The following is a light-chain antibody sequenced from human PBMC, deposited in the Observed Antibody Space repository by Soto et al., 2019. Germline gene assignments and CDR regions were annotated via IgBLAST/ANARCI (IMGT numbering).Light chain of an antibody. V-gene: IGKV1-5*03. Sequence: DIQITQSPSTLSASVGDRVAITCRASQSISSWLAWHQQKPGKAPKLLINKPSSLKSWVPSRFSGSRYWTEFALAISSLQPDDFATYSCQQYNTYPSITVGQGTRLDIK. CDR3: QQYNTYPSIT. CDR2: KPS. CDR1: QSISSW. J-gene: IGKJ5*01.